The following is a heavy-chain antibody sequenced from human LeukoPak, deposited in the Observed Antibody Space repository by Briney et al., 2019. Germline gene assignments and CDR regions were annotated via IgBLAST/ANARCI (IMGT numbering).Heavy chain of an antibody. J-gene: IGHJ5*02. CDR3: GRGRGVIGVDNWFDP. D-gene: IGHD3-10*01. V-gene: IGHV4-39*07. CDR1: GGSISSSSYY. Sequence: SETPSLTCTVSGGSISSSSYYWGWIRHPPRKGLECIGSIYYSGTTYNNPSFKSRVTISVDTSKNQFSLKLISVAAAEAAGYYWGRGRGVIGVDNWFDPWGQGTLVTFSS. CDR2: IYYSGTT.